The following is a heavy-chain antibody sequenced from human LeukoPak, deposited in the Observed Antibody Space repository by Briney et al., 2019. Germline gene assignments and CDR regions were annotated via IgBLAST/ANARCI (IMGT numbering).Heavy chain of an antibody. V-gene: IGHV3-23*03. J-gene: IGHJ4*02. Sequence: GGSLRLSCVGSGFTSIAYALTWARQAPGKGLEWVSGIDSDGSSTNYADSVKGRFTISRDNSKNTLYLQMNSLRAEDTAVYYCAKNPRPMIVVVVFDYWGQGTLVTVSS. CDR3: AKNPRPMIVVVVFDY. CDR1: GFTSIAYA. CDR2: IDSDGSST. D-gene: IGHD3-22*01.